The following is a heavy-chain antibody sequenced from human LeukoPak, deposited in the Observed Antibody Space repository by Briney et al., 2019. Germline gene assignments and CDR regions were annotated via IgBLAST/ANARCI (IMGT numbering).Heavy chain of an antibody. Sequence: SETLSLTCAVYGGSFSGYYWSWIRQPPGKGLEWIGEINHSGSTNYNPSLKSRVTISVDTSKNQFSLKLSSVTAVDTAVYYCARGSPDSSIAARVFDYWGQGTLVTVSS. J-gene: IGHJ4*02. CDR3: ARGSPDSSIAARVFDY. CDR1: GGSFSGYY. D-gene: IGHD6-6*01. CDR2: INHSGST. V-gene: IGHV4-34*01.